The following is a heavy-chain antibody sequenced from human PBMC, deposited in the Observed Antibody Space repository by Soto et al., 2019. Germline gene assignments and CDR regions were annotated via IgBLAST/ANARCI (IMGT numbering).Heavy chain of an antibody. D-gene: IGHD5-12*01. CDR1: GGSISSSSYY. J-gene: IGHJ4*02. Sequence: QLQLQESGPGLVKPSETLSLTCTVSGGSISSSSYYWGWIRQPPGKGLEWIGSIYYSGSTYYNPSLKSRVTISVDTSKNQFSLKLSSVTAADTAVYYCAIRGPGDGYNYERLWPDYWGQGTLVTVSS. CDR2: IYYSGST. CDR3: AIRGPGDGYNYERLWPDY. V-gene: IGHV4-39*01.